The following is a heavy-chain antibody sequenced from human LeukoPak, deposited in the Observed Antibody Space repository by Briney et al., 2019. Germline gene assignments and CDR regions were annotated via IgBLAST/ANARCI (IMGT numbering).Heavy chain of an antibody. CDR2: MNPNSGNT. V-gene: IGHV1-8*01. J-gene: IGHJ6*03. CDR1: GYTFTSYD. D-gene: IGHD5-24*01. Sequence: ASVKVSCKASGYTFTSYDINWVRQATGQGLEWMGWMNPNSGNTGYAQKFQGRVTMTRNTPISTAYMELSSLRSEDTAVYYCARAVAKRHYYYYYYMDVWGKGTTVTVSS. CDR3: ARAVAKRHYYYYYYMDV.